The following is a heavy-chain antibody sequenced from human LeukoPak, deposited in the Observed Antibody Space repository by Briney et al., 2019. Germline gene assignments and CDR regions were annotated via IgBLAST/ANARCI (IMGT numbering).Heavy chain of an antibody. CDR3: ARGQLVPIVLMEYERSYFDY. V-gene: IGHV3-13*03. D-gene: IGHD2-8*01. Sequence: PGGSLRLSCAACGFTCRSYDMHWVRQATGKGLEWVSGIGIPGDTYYPGSVKGQFSVSRENAKNYLSFQMNSLRAGDTAVYYCARGQLVPIVLMEYERSYFDYWGQGTLVTVSS. J-gene: IGHJ4*02. CDR1: GFTCRSYD. CDR2: IGIPGDT.